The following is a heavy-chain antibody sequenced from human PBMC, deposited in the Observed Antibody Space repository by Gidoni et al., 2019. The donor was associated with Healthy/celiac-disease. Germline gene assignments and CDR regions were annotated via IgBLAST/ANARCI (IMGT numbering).Heavy chain of an antibody. V-gene: IGHV3-21*01. CDR2: ISSSSSYI. CDR1: GFTFSSYS. CDR3: ARDSSSRAGD. D-gene: IGHD2-15*01. J-gene: IGHJ4*02. Sequence: EVQLVESGGGLVKPGGSLRLYCAASGFTFSSYSMNWVRQAPGKGLEWVSSISSSSSYIYYADSVKGRFTISRDNAKNSLYLQMNSLRAEDTAVYYCARDSSSRAGDWGQGTLVTVSS.